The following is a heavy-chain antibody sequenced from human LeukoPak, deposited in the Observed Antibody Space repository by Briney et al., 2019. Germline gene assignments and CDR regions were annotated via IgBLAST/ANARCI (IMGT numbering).Heavy chain of an antibody. J-gene: IGHJ5*02. CDR2: IIPIFGTP. D-gene: IGHD1-1*01. V-gene: IGHV1-69*05. Sequence: GASVKVSCTASGGTLRRHPISWVRQAPGQGLEWMGGIIPIFGTPNYAQKFQGRLTITTDESTSTAYMELGSLRSEDTAVYFCSSRPTGTAGNWFDPWGQGTLVTVSS. CDR3: SSRPTGTAGNWFDP. CDR1: GGTLRRHP.